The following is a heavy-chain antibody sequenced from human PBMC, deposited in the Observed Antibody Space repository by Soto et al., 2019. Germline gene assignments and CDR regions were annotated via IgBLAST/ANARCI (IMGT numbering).Heavy chain of an antibody. CDR3: ARGAEIEYGSGSYYNGIYYYYGMDV. J-gene: IGHJ6*02. CDR2: IYYSGST. CDR1: GGSISSYY. V-gene: IGHV4-59*01. D-gene: IGHD3-10*01. Sequence: SETLSLTCTVSGGSISSYYWSWIRQPPGKGLEWIGYIYYSGSTNYNPSLKSRVTISVDTSKNQFSLKLSSVTAADTAVYYCARGAEIEYGSGSYYNGIYYYYGMDVWGQGTTVTVSS.